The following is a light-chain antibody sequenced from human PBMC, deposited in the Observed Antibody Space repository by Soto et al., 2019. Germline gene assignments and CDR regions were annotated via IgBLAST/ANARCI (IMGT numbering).Light chain of an antibody. Sequence: DIHMTDWPSTLSASVGDRVTITCRASQSISSYLNWYQQKPGKAPKLLIYAASSLQSGVPSRFSGSGSGTDFTLTISSLQPEDFATYYCQHSYSTPPTFGGGTKVDIK. J-gene: IGKJ4*01. V-gene: IGKV1-39*01. CDR2: AAS. CDR3: QHSYSTPPT. CDR1: QSISSY.